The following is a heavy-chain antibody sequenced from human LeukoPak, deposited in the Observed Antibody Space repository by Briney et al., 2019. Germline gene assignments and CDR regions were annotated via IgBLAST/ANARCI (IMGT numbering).Heavy chain of an antibody. CDR1: GFTFSHYG. CDR2: IWHDATNK. Sequence: GGSLRLSCAASGFTFSHYGMHWVRQAPGKGREWVAVIWHDATNKFYADSVKGRFTISRENSKKMVYLQMNSLRAEDTAVYYCAKDAQRGFDYSNSLEYWGQGTLVTVSP. D-gene: IGHD4-11*01. V-gene: IGHV3-33*06. CDR3: AKDAQRGFDYSNSLEY. J-gene: IGHJ4*02.